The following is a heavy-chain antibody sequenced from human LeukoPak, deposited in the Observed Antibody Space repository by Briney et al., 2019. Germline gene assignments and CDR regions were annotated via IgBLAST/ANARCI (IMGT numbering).Heavy chain of an antibody. CDR1: GFTFSSYA. J-gene: IGHJ4*02. CDR2: ISYDGNNK. V-gene: IGHV3-30-3*01. D-gene: IGHD4-17*01. Sequence: PGRSLRLSCAASGFTFSSYAMHWVRQAPGKGLEWVAVISYDGNNKYYADSVKGRFTISSDNSKNTLYLQMNSLRAEDTALYYCATLPTWGQGTLVTVSS. CDR3: ATLPT.